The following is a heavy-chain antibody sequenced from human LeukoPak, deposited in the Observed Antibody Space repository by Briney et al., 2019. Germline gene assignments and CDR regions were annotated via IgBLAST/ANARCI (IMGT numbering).Heavy chain of an antibody. V-gene: IGHV1-2*02. J-gene: IGHJ4*02. Sequence: ASVKVSCKASGYTFTDYWMHWVRQAPGQGLEWMGWINPFSGGTDYGQTFQDRVTMTRDTSISTAYMELSRLRSDDTAVYYCARDTKPTRYNWNDAPFDYWGQGTLVTVSS. CDR1: GYTFTDYW. CDR3: ARDTKPTRYNWNDAPFDY. CDR2: INPFSGGT. D-gene: IGHD1-20*01.